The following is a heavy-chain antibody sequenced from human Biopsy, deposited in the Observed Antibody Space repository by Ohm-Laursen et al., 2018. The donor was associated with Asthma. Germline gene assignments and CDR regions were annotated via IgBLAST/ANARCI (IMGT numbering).Heavy chain of an antibody. Sequence: SLRLSCSASGLAVSRDYMFWVRQAPGKGLEWVSVIYSGGTSHTADSVRGRFTISRDYSKNTLYLQMHSLRAEGTAVYYCARGDSSNWSHYYFDYWGQGTLVTVSS. J-gene: IGHJ4*02. D-gene: IGHD3-22*01. CDR1: GLAVSRDY. V-gene: IGHV3-53*01. CDR3: ARGDSSNWSHYYFDY. CDR2: IYSGGTS.